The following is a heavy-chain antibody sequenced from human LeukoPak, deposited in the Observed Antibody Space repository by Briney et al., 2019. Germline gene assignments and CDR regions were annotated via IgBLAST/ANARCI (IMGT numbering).Heavy chain of an antibody. CDR1: GFTFSSYA. Sequence: GGSLRLSCAASGFTFSSYAMSWVRQSPGKGLEWVSTISGGGDNTYYADSVKGRFTISRDNSKNTLYLQMNSLRTEDTALYYCARDKRLGYCRSTSCYAGWYDPWGKGTLVTVSS. J-gene: IGHJ5*02. CDR3: ARDKRLGYCRSTSCYAGWYDP. V-gene: IGHV3-23*01. CDR2: ISGGGDNT. D-gene: IGHD2-2*01.